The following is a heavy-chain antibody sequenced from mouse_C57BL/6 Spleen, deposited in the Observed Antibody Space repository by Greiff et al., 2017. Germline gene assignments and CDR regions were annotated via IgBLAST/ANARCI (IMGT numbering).Heavy chain of an antibody. CDR3: ARSRTTVDFDY. J-gene: IGHJ2*01. D-gene: IGHD1-1*01. Sequence: QVQLQQSGAELARPGASVKMSCKASGYTFTSYTMHWVKQRPGQGLEWIGYINPSSGYTKYNQKFKDKATLTADKSSSTAYMLLSSLTSEDSAVYYCARSRTTVDFDYWGQGTTRTVSS. V-gene: IGHV1-4*01. CDR1: GYTFTSYT. CDR2: INPSSGYT.